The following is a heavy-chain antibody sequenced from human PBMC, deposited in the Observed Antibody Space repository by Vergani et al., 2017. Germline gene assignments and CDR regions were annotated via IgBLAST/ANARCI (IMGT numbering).Heavy chain of an antibody. J-gene: IGHJ4*02. CDR1: GFTFSSYW. D-gene: IGHD6-19*01. V-gene: IGHV3-74*02. CDR2: INSDGSST. CDR3: ASSQWLDTRGY. Sequence: VQLVESGGGVVQPGTSLRLSCAASGFTFSSYWMHWVRQAPGKGLVWVSRINSDGSSTTYADSVKGRFTISRDNAKNTLYLQMNSLRAEDTAVYYCASSQWLDTRGYWGQGTLVTVSS.